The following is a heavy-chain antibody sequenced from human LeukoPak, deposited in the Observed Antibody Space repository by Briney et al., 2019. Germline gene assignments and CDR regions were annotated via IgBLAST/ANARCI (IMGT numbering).Heavy chain of an antibody. J-gene: IGHJ4*02. CDR1: GGSISSGGYY. Sequence: SETLSLTCTASGGSISSGGYYWSWIRQHPGKGLEWIGYIYYSGSTYYNPSLKSRVTISVDTSKNQFSPKLSSVTAADTAVYYCARVGSYGYRYYFDYWGQGTLVTVSS. V-gene: IGHV4-31*03. D-gene: IGHD5-18*01. CDR2: IYYSGST. CDR3: ARVGSYGYRYYFDY.